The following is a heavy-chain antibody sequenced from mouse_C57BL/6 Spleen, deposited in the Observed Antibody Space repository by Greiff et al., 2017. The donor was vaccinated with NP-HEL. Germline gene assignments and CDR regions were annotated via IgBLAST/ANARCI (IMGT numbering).Heavy chain of an antibody. V-gene: IGHV5-17*01. D-gene: IGHD2-3*01. Sequence: EVNVVESGGGLVKPGGSLKLSCAASGFTFSDYGMHWVRQAPEKGLEWVAYISSGSSTIYYADTVKGRFTISRDNAKNTLFLQMTSLRSEDTAMYYCAKLVTRYFDVWGTGTTVTVSS. CDR2: ISSGSSTI. CDR3: AKLVTRYFDV. J-gene: IGHJ1*03. CDR1: GFTFSDYG.